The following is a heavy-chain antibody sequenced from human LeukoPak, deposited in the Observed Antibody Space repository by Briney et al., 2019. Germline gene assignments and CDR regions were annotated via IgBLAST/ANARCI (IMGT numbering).Heavy chain of an antibody. CDR1: GFTFSTCS. Sequence: GGSLRLSCAASGFTFSTCSMNWVRQAPGKGLEWVSSISSSSSYIYYADSVKGRFTISRDNAKNSLYLQMNSLRAEDTAVYYCARDHPDYYDSSGYPPGDYWGQGTLVTVSS. V-gene: IGHV3-21*01. J-gene: IGHJ4*02. CDR2: ISSSSSYI. CDR3: ARDHPDYYDSSGYPPGDY. D-gene: IGHD3-22*01.